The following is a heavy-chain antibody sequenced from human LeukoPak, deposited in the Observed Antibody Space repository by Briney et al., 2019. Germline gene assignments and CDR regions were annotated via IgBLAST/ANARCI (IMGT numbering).Heavy chain of an antibody. V-gene: IGHV3-15*01. CDR1: GFTFSNAW. J-gene: IGHJ3*02. CDR2: IKGKTDGGTT. Sequence: GGSLRLSCAASGFTFSNAWMSWVRQAPGKGLEWVGRIKGKTDGGTTDYAAPVKGRFSISRDDSKNTVSLQMNSLKIEDTAVYYCSALWGFAFDIWGQGTVVTVS. D-gene: IGHD7-27*01. CDR3: SALWGFAFDI.